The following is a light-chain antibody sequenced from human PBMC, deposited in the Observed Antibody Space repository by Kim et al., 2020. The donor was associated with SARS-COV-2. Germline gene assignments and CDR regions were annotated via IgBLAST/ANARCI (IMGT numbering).Light chain of an antibody. J-gene: IGLJ3*02. V-gene: IGLV1-51*01. CDR3: GTWDSSLSARV. CDR1: NSNIVNNY. CDR2: DNN. Sequence: QSVLTQPPSVSAAPGQRVTISCSGNNSNIVNNYVSWYQQLPGTAPKLPIYDNNKRPSGIPDRFSGSKSGTSATLGITGLQTGDEADYYCGTWDSSLSARVFGGGTQLTVL.